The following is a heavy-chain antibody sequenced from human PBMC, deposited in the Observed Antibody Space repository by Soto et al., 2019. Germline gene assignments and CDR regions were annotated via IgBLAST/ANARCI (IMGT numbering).Heavy chain of an antibody. J-gene: IGHJ4*02. CDR3: AAVASPYYDFWTDY. CDR1: GFTFSSYA. V-gene: IGHV3-23*01. D-gene: IGHD3-3*01. CDR2: ISGSAVST. Sequence: EVQLLESGGGLVQPGGSLRLSCTASGFTFSSYAMSWVRQAPGKGLEWVSSISGSAVSTYYADSVKGRFTISRDNSKNTLYLQMNSLRAEDTAVYYCAAVASPYYDFWTDYWGQGTLVTVSS.